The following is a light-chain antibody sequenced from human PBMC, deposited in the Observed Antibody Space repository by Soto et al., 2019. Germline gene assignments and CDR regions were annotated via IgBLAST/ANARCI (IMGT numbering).Light chain of an antibody. CDR3: QQYNSYWWT. CDR2: KAS. CDR1: QSISTW. Sequence: DIQMTQSPSTLSASVGDRVTITCRASQSISTWLAWYQQKSGKAPKVLIYKASSLQSGVPLRFSGSGSGTEFTLTISSLQPDDFATYYCQQYNSYWWTFGQGTKV. J-gene: IGKJ1*01. V-gene: IGKV1-5*03.